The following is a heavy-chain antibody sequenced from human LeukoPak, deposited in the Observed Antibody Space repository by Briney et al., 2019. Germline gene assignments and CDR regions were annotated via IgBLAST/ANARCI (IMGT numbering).Heavy chain of an antibody. CDR2: IYYSGST. J-gene: IGHJ4*02. CDR3: ARGGLGELSYAFDY. V-gene: IGHV4-59*08. D-gene: IGHD3-16*02. Sequence: PSETLSLTCTVSGGSISSFYWSWIRQPPGKGLEWIGYIYYSGSTNYNPSLKSRVTISVDTSKNQFSLKLSSVTAADTAVYYCARGGLGELSYAFDYWGQETLVTVSS. CDR1: GGSISSFY.